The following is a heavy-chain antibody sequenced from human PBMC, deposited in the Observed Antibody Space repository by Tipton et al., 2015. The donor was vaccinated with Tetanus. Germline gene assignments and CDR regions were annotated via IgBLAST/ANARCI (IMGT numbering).Heavy chain of an antibody. CDR1: GFTVSSNY. Sequence: QLVQSGGGLIQPGGSLRLSCAASGFTVSSNYMSWVRQASGKGLEWASVIYSGGSTYYAGSVKGRFTISRDNSKNTLYLQMISLRAEDTAVYYCARLYNWNYVDYWGQGTLVTVSS. V-gene: IGHV3-53*01. CDR2: IYSGGST. J-gene: IGHJ4*02. CDR3: ARLYNWNYVDY. D-gene: IGHD1-20*01.